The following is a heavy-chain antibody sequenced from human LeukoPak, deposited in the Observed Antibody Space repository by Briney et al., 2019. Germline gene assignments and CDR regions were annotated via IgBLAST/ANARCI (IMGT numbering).Heavy chain of an antibody. Sequence: PGGSLRLSCAASGFTFSSYAVSWVRQAPGKGLEWVSAIGSGGGTYYADSVKGRFTIPRDNSKNTLYLQMNSLRAEDTAVYYCAKSRRWEIAAAGTFDYWGQGTLVTVSS. J-gene: IGHJ4*02. CDR1: GFTFSSYA. V-gene: IGHV3-23*01. CDR2: IGSGGGT. CDR3: AKSRRWEIAAAGTFDY. D-gene: IGHD6-13*01.